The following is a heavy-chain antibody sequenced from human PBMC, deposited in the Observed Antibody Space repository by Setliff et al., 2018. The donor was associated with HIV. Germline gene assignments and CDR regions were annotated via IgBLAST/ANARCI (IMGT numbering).Heavy chain of an antibody. V-gene: IGHV4-59*11. CDR2: IYSTGST. J-gene: IGHJ4*02. D-gene: IGHD4-17*01. CDR1: YGSISGHY. CDR3: AKGAGFYGDYTFDY. Sequence: SETLSLTCTVSYGSISGHYWSWIRQSPGRELEWIGYIYSTGSTNYNPSLQSRVSISMDASKNKFSLKVTSVTSADTAVYYCAKGAGFYGDYTFDYWGQGNLVTVSS.